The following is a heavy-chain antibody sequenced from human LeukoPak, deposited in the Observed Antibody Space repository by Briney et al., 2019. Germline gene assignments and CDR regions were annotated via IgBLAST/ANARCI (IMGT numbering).Heavy chain of an antibody. D-gene: IGHD3-22*01. J-gene: IGHJ4*02. V-gene: IGHV4-38-2*02. CDR3: ARGRYFDSSS. CDR2: IYHSGST. CDR1: GYSISSGFY. Sequence: SETLSLTCTVSGYSISSGFYWGWIRQPPGTGLVWIRSIYHSGSTYYNPSLKSRVTISVDTSKNQFSLKLSSVTAADTAVYYCARGRYFDSSSWGQGTLVTVSS.